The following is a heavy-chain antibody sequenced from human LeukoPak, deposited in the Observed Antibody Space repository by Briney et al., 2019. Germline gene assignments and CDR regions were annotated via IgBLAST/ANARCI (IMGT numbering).Heavy chain of an antibody. CDR1: GGSISTYY. J-gene: IGHJ1*01. V-gene: IGHV4-59*12. D-gene: IGHD6-13*01. CDR3: ASVRHSRSWDFQH. CDR2: MYYSGSI. Sequence: SETLSLTCTVSGGSISTYYWSWIRQTPEKGLEWIGHMYYSGSISYNPSLKSRATISVDTSKNQFSLKLTSVTAADTAVYYCASVRHSRSWDFQHWGQGTLVTVSS.